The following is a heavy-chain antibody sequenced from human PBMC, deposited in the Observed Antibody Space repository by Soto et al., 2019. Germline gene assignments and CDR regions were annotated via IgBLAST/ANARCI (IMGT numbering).Heavy chain of an antibody. CDR2: INAGNGNT. CDR3: ARDRGSYTYYFDY. CDR1: GYTFTSYA. V-gene: IGHV1-3*01. Sequence: QVHLVQSGAEVKKPGASVKVSCKASGYTFTSYAMHWVRQAPGQRLEWMGWINAGNGNTKYSQNFQGRVTITRDTSASTGYMELSSLTSEDTAVYSCARDRGSYTYYFDYWGQGSLVTVSS. J-gene: IGHJ4*02. D-gene: IGHD1-26*01.